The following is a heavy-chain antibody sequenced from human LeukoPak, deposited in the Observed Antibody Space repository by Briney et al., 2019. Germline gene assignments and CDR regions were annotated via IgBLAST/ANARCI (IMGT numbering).Heavy chain of an antibody. V-gene: IGHV3-30*02. CDR3: ARDGGATMVRGVATYDS. D-gene: IGHD3-10*01. Sequence: GGSLRLSCAASGFTFSRYGMHWVRQAPGKGLEWVAFIRYDGSNKYYADSVKGRFTISRDNSKNTLFLQMNSLRVEDTAVYYCARDGGATMVRGVATYDSWGQGTLVTVSS. J-gene: IGHJ4*02. CDR2: IRYDGSNK. CDR1: GFTFSRYG.